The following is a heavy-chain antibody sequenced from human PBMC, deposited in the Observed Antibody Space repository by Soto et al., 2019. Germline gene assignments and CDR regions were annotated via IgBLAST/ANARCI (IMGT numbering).Heavy chain of an antibody. J-gene: IGHJ6*02. CDR2: MNHNSGNT. CDR1: GYTFTSYD. V-gene: IGHV1-8*01. CDR3: AREKPSYGMDV. Sequence: QVQLVQSGAEVKKPGASVKVSCTASGYTFTSYDINCVRQATGQGLEWMGWMNHNSGNTGSAQKFQGRFTMTRSTSIRTAYMELRRLRSEDTAVYYCAREKPSYGMDVWGQGTTVTVSS.